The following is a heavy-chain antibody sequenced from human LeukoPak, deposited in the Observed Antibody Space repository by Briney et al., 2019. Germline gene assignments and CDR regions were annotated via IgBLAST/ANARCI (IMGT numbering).Heavy chain of an antibody. CDR2: ISSSSSYI. CDR3: AREIPAAYDAFDI. D-gene: IGHD6-13*01. Sequence: GGSLRLSCAASGFTFSSYAMSWVRQAPGKGLEWVSSISSSSSYIYYADSVKGRFTISRDNAKNSLYLQMNSLRAEDTAVYYCAREIPAAYDAFDIWGQGTMVTVSS. J-gene: IGHJ3*02. CDR1: GFTFSSYA. V-gene: IGHV3-21*01.